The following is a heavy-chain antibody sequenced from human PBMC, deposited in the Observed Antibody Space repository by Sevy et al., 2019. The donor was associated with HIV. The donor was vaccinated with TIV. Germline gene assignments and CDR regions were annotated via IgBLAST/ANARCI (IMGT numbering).Heavy chain of an antibody. CDR1: GFSFDSYG. V-gene: IGHV3-23*01. D-gene: IGHD3-22*01. J-gene: IGHJ6*03. CDR2: ISGSGTRT. Sequence: GGSLRLSCAVSGFSFDSYGMTWVRQAPGKGLEWVSAISGSGTRTYYADSVKGRFIISRDNSKNTLELQMNSLRAEDKAIYYCAKGGGGHYDPDEIAYYFYYYNMDVWGKGTTVTVSS. CDR3: AKGGGGHYDPDEIAYYFYYYNMDV.